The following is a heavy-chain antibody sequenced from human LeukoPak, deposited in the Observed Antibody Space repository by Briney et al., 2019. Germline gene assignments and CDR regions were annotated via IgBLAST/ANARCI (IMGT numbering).Heavy chain of an antibody. CDR1: GFTFSSYG. V-gene: IGHV3-7*01. CDR2: IKQDGSEK. CDR3: ARVPGRIVGATDAFDI. D-gene: IGHD1-26*01. J-gene: IGHJ3*02. Sequence: GGSLRLSCAASGFTFSSYGMTWVRQAPGKGLEWVANIKQDGSEKYYVDSVKGRFTISRDNAKNSLYLQMNSLRAEDTAVYYCARVPGRIVGATDAFDIWGQGTMVTVSS.